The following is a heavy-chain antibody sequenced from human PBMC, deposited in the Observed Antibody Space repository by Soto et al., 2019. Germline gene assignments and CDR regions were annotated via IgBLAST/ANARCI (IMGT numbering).Heavy chain of an antibody. Sequence: EVQLVESGGGFIYPGGSLRLSCAASGLTISNAWMNWVRQAPGKGLEWVGRIKTNTEGGTTDYAAAVKGRFTVSRDDSKNTLYLQMNSLKTEDTAVYYFTTGSVEGVWGQATTVTVSS. CDR3: TTGSVEGV. V-gene: IGHV3-15*07. J-gene: IGHJ6*02. D-gene: IGHD2-15*01. CDR2: IKTNTEGGTT. CDR1: GLTISNAW.